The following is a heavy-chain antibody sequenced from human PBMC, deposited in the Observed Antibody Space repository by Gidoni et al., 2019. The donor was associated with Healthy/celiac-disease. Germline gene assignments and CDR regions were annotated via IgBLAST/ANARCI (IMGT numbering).Heavy chain of an antibody. Sequence: QVQLVESGGGVVQPGRSLRLSCAASGFTFSRYAMHWVRQAPGKGLEWVAVISYDGSNKYYADSVKGRFTISRDNSKNTLYLQMNSLRAEDTAVYYCARDPIPGGMDVWGQGTTVTVSS. V-gene: IGHV3-30*04. CDR3: ARDPIPGGMDV. D-gene: IGHD2-21*01. CDR2: ISYDGSNK. J-gene: IGHJ6*02. CDR1: GFTFSRYA.